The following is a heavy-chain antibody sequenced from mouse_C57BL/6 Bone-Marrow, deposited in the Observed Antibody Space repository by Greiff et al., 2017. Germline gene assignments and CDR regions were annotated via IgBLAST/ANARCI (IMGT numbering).Heavy chain of an antibody. CDR1: GYTFTSYC. Sequence: VQLQQPGAELVKPGASVKLSCTASGYTFTSYCMQWVKQRPGQGLEWIGEIDPSDSYTNYNQKFKGKATFTVSTSSSTAYMQLSSLTSEDSAVYYCAREGSTRAYWYFDVWGTGTTVTVSS. V-gene: IGHV1-50*01. CDR2: IDPSDSYT. D-gene: IGHD2-1*01. CDR3: AREGSTRAYWYFDV. J-gene: IGHJ1*03.